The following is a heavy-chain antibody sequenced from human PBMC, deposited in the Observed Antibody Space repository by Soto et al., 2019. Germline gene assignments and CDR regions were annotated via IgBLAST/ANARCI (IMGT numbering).Heavy chain of an antibody. D-gene: IGHD3-10*01. J-gene: IGHJ4*02. V-gene: IGHV3-74*01. Sequence: GGSLRLSCAASGFTLSTYWTHWVRQAPGQGLVWVSHINNDGSATSYADSVKGRFTISRDDAKNTLYLQMNSLRVEDTAVYYCARSWFPYYFDYWGQGTLVTVSS. CDR3: ARSWFPYYFDY. CDR1: GFTLSTYW. CDR2: INNDGSAT.